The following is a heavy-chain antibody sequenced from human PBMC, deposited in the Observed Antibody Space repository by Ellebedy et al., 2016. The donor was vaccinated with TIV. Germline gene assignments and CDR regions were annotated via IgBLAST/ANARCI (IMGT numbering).Heavy chain of an antibody. Sequence: GESLKISCAASGFTFSSYGMGWVRQAPGKGLEWVSSISGSGGNRYYADSVKGRFSISRDNSKNTLYLQMNSLRADDTAVYYCAHIEGDYSNFCWGQGTLVTVSS. V-gene: IGHV3-23*01. CDR1: GFTFSSYG. D-gene: IGHD4-11*01. CDR3: AHIEGDYSNFC. J-gene: IGHJ4*02. CDR2: ISGSGGNR.